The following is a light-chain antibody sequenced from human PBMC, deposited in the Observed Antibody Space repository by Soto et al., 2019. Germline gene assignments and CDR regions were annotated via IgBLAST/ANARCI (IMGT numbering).Light chain of an antibody. CDR1: HSLEYSDGSTF. CDR3: MQGRYWAT. Sequence: DVVMTQSPLSLSVTLGQPASISCRSTHSLEYSDGSTFLNWFQQRPGQSPRRLLYKVSNRDAGVPDRFSGSGSGTDFTLKISRVEAEDVGVYFCMQGRYWATFGQGTKLEIK. J-gene: IGKJ2*01. V-gene: IGKV2-30*01. CDR2: KVS.